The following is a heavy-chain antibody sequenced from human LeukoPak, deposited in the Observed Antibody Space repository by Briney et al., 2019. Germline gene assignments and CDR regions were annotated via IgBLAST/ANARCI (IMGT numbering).Heavy chain of an antibody. CDR1: GYTFTSYD. V-gene: IGHV1-8*01. D-gene: IGHD3-9*01. CDR3: ARNLDILTGHNYFDY. Sequence: ASVKVSCKASGYTFTSYDINWVRQATGQGLEGMGWMNPNSGNTGYAQKFQGRVTMTRNTPISTAYMELSSLRSVDTAVYYCARNLDILTGHNYFDYWGQGTLVTVSS. J-gene: IGHJ4*02. CDR2: MNPNSGNT.